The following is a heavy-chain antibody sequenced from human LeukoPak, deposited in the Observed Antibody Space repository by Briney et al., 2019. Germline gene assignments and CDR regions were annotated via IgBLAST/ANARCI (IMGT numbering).Heavy chain of an antibody. D-gene: IGHD2-2*01. CDR2: INHSGST. CDR3: ARVRCSSTSCYALLWRGDQGWFDP. V-gene: IGHV4-34*01. J-gene: IGHJ5*02. Sequence: SETLSLTCAVYGGSFSGYYWSWIRQPPGKGLEWIGEINHSGSTNYNPSLKSRVTISVDTSKNQFSLKLSSVTAADTAVYYCARVRCSSTSCYALLWRGDQGWFDPWGQGTLVTVSS. CDR1: GGSFSGYY.